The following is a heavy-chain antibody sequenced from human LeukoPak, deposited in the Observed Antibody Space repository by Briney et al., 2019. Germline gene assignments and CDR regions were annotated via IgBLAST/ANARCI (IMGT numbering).Heavy chain of an antibody. D-gene: IGHD1-26*01. Sequence: GGSLRLSCAASGFTVSSNYMSWVRQAPGKGLEWVSVIYSGGSTYYADSVKGRFTISRDNSKNTLYLQMNSLRAEDTAVYYCAKLWELLFFDYWGQGTLVTVSS. CDR2: IYSGGST. CDR1: GFTVSSNY. V-gene: IGHV3-53*01. CDR3: AKLWELLFFDY. J-gene: IGHJ4*02.